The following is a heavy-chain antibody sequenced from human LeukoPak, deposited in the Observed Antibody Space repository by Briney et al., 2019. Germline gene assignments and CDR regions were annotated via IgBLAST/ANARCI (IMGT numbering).Heavy chain of an antibody. CDR3: ARSGAAGTFDY. CDR1: GFTVSSNY. D-gene: IGHD6-13*01. Sequence: GGSLRLSFAVFGFTVSSNYMNWVRQAPGKGLEWVSVIYSGGSTYYADSVKGRFTISRDNSKNTLYLQMNSLRAEDTAVYYCARSGAAGTFDYWGQGTLVTVSS. CDR2: IYSGGST. V-gene: IGHV3-66*01. J-gene: IGHJ4*02.